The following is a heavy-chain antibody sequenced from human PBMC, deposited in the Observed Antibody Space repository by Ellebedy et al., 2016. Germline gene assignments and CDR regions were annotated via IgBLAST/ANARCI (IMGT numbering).Heavy chain of an antibody. CDR3: ATGLRASDSSGYYRSAFDI. Sequence: ASVKVSCXVSGYTLTELSMHWVRQAPGKGFEWMGGFDPEDGETIYAQKFQGRVTMTEDTSTDTAYMELSSLRSEDTAVYYCATGLRASDSSGYYRSAFDIWGQGTMVTVSS. V-gene: IGHV1-24*01. CDR2: FDPEDGET. CDR1: GYTLTELS. J-gene: IGHJ3*02. D-gene: IGHD3-22*01.